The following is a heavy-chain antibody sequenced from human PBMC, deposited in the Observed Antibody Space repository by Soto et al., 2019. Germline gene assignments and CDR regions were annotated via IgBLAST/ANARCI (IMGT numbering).Heavy chain of an antibody. D-gene: IGHD3-3*01. CDR3: ASDYDFWSGPGIFDY. V-gene: IGHV3-74*01. CDR2: INSDGSST. Sequence: PGGSLRLSCAASGFTFSSYWMHWVRQAPGKGLVWVSRINSDGSSTSYADSVKGRFTISRDNAKNTLYLQMNSLRAEDTAVYYCASDYDFWSGPGIFDYWGQGALVTVSS. CDR1: GFTFSSYW. J-gene: IGHJ4*02.